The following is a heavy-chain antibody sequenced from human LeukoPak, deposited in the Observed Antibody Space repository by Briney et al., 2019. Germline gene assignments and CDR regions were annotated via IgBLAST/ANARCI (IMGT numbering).Heavy chain of an antibody. CDR3: ARLGGYYDPPDY. V-gene: IGHV4-39*01. D-gene: IGHD3-22*01. J-gene: IGHJ4*02. CDR1: GGSIRSSTYY. CDR2: IHYTGTT. Sequence: SETLSLTCTVSGGSIRSSTYYWAWIRQPPGKGLEWIGTIHYTGTTFYNPSLKSRVTISVDTSKNQFSLNLSSVTAADTTFYYCARLGGYYDPPDYWGQGTLVTVSS.